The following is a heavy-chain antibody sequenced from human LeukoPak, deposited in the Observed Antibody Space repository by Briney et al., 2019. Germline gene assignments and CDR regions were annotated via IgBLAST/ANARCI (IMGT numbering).Heavy chain of an antibody. Sequence: PGGSLRLSCAASGFTFSSYAMSWVRQAPGKGLEWVSAISGSGGSTYYADSVKGRFTISRDNSRNTLYLQMNSLRAEDTAVYYCAKDRVAANRWFDYWGQGTLVTVSS. D-gene: IGHD2-15*01. CDR1: GFTFSSYA. J-gene: IGHJ4*02. V-gene: IGHV3-23*01. CDR2: ISGSGGST. CDR3: AKDRVAANRWFDY.